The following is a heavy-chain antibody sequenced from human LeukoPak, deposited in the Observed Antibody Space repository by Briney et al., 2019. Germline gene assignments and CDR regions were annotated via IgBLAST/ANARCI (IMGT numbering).Heavy chain of an antibody. J-gene: IGHJ3*02. Sequence: SETLSLTCTVSGSSISSYYWSWIRQPAGKGLEWIGRIYTSGSTNYNPSLKSRVTMSVDTSKNQFSLKLSSVTAAGTAVYYCARDGSGSLGRDAFDIWGQGTMVTVSS. V-gene: IGHV4-4*07. CDR1: GSSISSYY. CDR2: IYTSGST. CDR3: ARDGSGSLGRDAFDI. D-gene: IGHD3-22*01.